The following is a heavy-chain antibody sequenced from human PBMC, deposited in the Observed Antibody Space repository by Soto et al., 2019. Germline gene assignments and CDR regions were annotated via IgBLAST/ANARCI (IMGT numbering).Heavy chain of an antibody. CDR3: ARVVLSITRGAFDA. V-gene: IGHV4-4*02. CDR1: GGSISSSHW. Sequence: QVQLQESGPGLVKPSGTLSLTCAVSGGSISSSHWWTWVSPSPGKGLEYIGEISHSGTSNSNPSLRSRVTLSVDRSKNHFSLTLTSVTAADSAVYYCARVVLSITRGAFDAWGQGTPVIVSS. J-gene: IGHJ3*01. CDR2: ISHSGTS. D-gene: IGHD1-20*01.